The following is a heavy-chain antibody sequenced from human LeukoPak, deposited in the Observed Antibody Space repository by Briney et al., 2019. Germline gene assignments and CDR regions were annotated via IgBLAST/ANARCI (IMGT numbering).Heavy chain of an antibody. Sequence: PGGSLRLSCAASGFTFSSYAMSWVRQAPGKGLEWVSAISGSGGSTYYADSVKGRFTISRDNSKNTLYLQMNSLRAEDTAVYYCAKDPSTYYYDSSGYYFDYWGQGTLVTVSS. J-gene: IGHJ4*02. CDR1: GFTFSSYA. CDR3: AKDPSTYYYDSSGYYFDY. V-gene: IGHV3-23*01. D-gene: IGHD3-22*01. CDR2: ISGSGGST.